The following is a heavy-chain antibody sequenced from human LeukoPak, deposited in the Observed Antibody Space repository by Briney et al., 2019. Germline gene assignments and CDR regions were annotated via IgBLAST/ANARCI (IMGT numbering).Heavy chain of an antibody. D-gene: IGHD4-11*01. CDR1: GFTFSSYS. CDR2: ISSSSSYI. CDR3: AKDLQALYGAEYYYYYGMDV. V-gene: IGHV3-21*01. Sequence: GSLRLSCAASGFTFSSYSMNWVRQAPGKGLEWVSSISSSSSYIYYADSVKGRFTISRDNAKNSLYLQMNSLRAEDTAVYYCAKDLQALYGAEYYYYYGMDVWGQGTTVTVSS. J-gene: IGHJ6*02.